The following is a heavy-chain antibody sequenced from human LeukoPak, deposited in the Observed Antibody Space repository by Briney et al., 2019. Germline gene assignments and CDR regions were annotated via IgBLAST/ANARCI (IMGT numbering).Heavy chain of an antibody. V-gene: IGHV3-7*01. Sequence: PGGSLRLSCAASGFSLSGYWMSWVRQAPGQGLEWVANIGKDGSWIHYADSVKGRFTISRDNAENSLYLQMNSLRADDTAIYYCARDLDFYATDYWGQGTLVTVSS. J-gene: IGHJ4*02. CDR2: IGKDGSWI. CDR3: ARDLDFYATDY. CDR1: GFSLSGYW. D-gene: IGHD2/OR15-2a*01.